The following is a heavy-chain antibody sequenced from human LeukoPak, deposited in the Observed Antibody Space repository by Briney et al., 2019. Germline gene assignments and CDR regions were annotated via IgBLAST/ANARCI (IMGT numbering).Heavy chain of an antibody. CDR2: FDPEDGET. Sequence: ASVKVSCKVSGYTLTELSMHWVRQAPGKGLEWMGGFDPEDGETIYAQKFQGRVTMTEDTSTDTAYMELSSLRSEDTAVYYRARCIPTTMINHFDHWGQGTLVTVSS. J-gene: IGHJ4*02. V-gene: IGHV1-24*01. CDR1: GYTLTELS. D-gene: IGHD3-22*01. CDR3: ARCIPTTMINHFDH.